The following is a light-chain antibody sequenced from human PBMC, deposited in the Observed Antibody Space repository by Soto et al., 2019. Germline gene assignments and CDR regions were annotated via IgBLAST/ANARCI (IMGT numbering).Light chain of an antibody. CDR2: AAS. Sequence: DIQMTQSPSSLSASVGDSVTIPCRPSQDIRNDLGWFQVKPGKAPKSLIYAASRLQSGVPSRFSGSGSETEFSLTISSLQPEDFATYFCVQYNIYPWTFGQGTKVDIK. V-gene: IGKV1-17*01. J-gene: IGKJ1*01. CDR3: VQYNIYPWT. CDR1: QDIRND.